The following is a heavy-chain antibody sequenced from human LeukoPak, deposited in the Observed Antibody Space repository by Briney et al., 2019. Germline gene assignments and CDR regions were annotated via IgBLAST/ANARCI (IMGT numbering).Heavy chain of an antibody. Sequence: SETLSLTCSVSGGSISGYYWSWIRQPAGKGLEWIGHIYNSGTINYNPSLKSRVTMSVDTSKNHFSLKLRSVTAADTAVYYCARDKYSNYGNWLVHWGQGTRLTVSS. CDR2: IYNSGTI. CDR3: ARDKYSNYGNWLVH. V-gene: IGHV4-4*07. D-gene: IGHD4-11*01. J-gene: IGHJ5*02. CDR1: GGSISGYY.